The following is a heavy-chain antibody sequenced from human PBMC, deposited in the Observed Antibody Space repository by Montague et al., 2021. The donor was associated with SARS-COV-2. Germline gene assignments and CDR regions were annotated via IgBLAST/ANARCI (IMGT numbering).Heavy chain of an antibody. CDR1: GGSISSSSYY. J-gene: IGHJ3*02. D-gene: IGHD5-12*01. CDR2: IYDSGST. CDR3: ARRGRKLLPVATTIGGFDI. V-gene: IGHV4-39*02. Sequence: SETLSLTCTVSGGSISSSSYYWDWIRQPPGKGLEWIGSIYDSGSTYYNPSLKSRVTISVGTSKNHFSLKLSSVTAADTAVYYCARRGRKLLPVATTIGGFDIWGQGTMVTVSS.